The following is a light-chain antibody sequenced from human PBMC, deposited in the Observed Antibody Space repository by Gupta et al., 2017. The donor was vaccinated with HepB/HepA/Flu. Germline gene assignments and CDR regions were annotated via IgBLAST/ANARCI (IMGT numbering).Light chain of an antibody. CDR3: QRRDGTPCS. J-gene: IGKJ2*04. V-gene: IGKV1-39*01. CDR2: AAS. CDR1: QGISSY. Sequence: DIQMTQSPSSLSASVGDRVTITCRASQGISSYLNWYQQKPGKAPKLLIYAASSLQSGVPSRFTGSASVTDFTLTISRLQPEDFPPYYSQRRDGTPCSFAQATRMKIK.